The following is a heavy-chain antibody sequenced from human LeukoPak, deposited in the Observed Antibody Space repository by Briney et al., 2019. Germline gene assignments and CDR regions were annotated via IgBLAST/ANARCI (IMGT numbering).Heavy chain of an antibody. Sequence: ASVKVSCKASGYTFTSYDINWVRQATGQGLEWMGWMNPNSGNTGYAQKFQGRVTITRNTSISTAYMELSSLRSEDTAVYYCARGKYYYDSSGYYSSDYYYYMDVWGKGTTVTVSS. CDR3: ARGKYYYDSSGYYSSDYYYYMDV. D-gene: IGHD3-22*01. J-gene: IGHJ6*03. CDR2: MNPNSGNT. V-gene: IGHV1-8*03. CDR1: GYTFTSYD.